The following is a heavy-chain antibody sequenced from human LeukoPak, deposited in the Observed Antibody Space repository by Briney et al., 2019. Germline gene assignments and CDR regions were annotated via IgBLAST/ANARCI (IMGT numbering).Heavy chain of an antibody. J-gene: IGHJ4*02. CDR2: VIHSGRT. Sequence: SDTLSLTCAVSGGSFSDYYWTWIRQTPGKGLEWIGEVIHSGRTNYNPSLESRVTISVDTSKNQFSLKLSSVTAADTAVYYCAREISPADSSSAFDYWGQGTLVTVSS. CDR1: GGSFSDYY. CDR3: AREISPADSSSAFDY. D-gene: IGHD6-6*01. V-gene: IGHV4-34*12.